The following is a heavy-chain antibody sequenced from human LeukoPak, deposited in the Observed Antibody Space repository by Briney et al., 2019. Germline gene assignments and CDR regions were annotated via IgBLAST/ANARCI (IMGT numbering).Heavy chain of an antibody. CDR1: GFTFSSYS. J-gene: IGHJ3*02. D-gene: IGHD1-1*01. V-gene: IGHV3-21*01. CDR2: ISSSSSHI. Sequence: GGSLRLSCAASGFTFSSYSMNWVRQAPGKGLEWVSSISSSSSHIYYADSVKGRFTISRDNAKNSLYLQMNSLRAEDTAVYYCARVGTTDAFDIWGQGTMVTVSS. CDR3: ARVGTTDAFDI.